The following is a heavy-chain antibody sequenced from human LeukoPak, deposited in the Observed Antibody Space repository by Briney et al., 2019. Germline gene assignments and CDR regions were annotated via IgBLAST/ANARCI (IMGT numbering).Heavy chain of an antibody. Sequence: SETLSLTCTVSGGSISSGNYYWSWIRQPAGKGLEWIGRMYTSGSTNYNPSLKSRVTISVDTSKNQFSLKLSSVTAADTAVYYCARGSWQLAKEVYWGQGTLVTVSS. CDR3: ARGSWQLAKEVY. D-gene: IGHD6-6*01. CDR2: MYTSGST. CDR1: GGSISSGNYY. V-gene: IGHV4-61*02. J-gene: IGHJ4*02.